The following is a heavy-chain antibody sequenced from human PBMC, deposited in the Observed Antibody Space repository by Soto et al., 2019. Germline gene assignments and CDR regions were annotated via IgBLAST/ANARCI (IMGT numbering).Heavy chain of an antibody. V-gene: IGHV1-69*06. Sequence: SVKVSCKASGGTFSSDAISWVRQAPGQGREWMGGIIPIFGTANYAQKFQGRVTITADKSTSTAYMELSSLRSEDTAVYYCASHGLRGYSYGFRPPDYWGQGTLVTVST. CDR2: IIPIFGTA. CDR3: ASHGLRGYSYGFRPPDY. CDR1: GGTFSSDA. D-gene: IGHD5-18*01. J-gene: IGHJ4*02.